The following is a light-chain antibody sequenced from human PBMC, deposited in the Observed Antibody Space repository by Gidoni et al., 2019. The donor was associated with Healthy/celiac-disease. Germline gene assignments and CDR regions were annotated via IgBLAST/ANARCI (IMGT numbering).Light chain of an antibody. Sequence: QAVLTLPSSLSASPGASASLTCTLRSGINVGTYRIYWYQQKPGSPPQYLLRYKSDSDKQQGSGVPSRFSGSKDASANAGILLISGLQSEDEADYYCMIWHSSAWVFGGGTKLTVL. CDR3: MIWHSSAWV. V-gene: IGLV5-45*02. J-gene: IGLJ3*02. CDR2: YKSDSDK. CDR1: SGINVGTYR.